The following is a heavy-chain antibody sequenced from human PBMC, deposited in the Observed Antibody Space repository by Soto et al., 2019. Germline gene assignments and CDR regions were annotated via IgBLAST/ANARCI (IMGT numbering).Heavy chain of an antibody. J-gene: IGHJ6*02. Sequence: ASVKVSCKASGYTFTGYYMHWVRQAPGQGLEWMGWINPNSGGTNYAQKFQGRVTMTRDTSISTAYMELSRLRSDDTAVYYCARENSGGSYYYYYGMDVWGQGTTVTVSS. D-gene: IGHD1-26*01. CDR3: ARENSGGSYYYYYGMDV. CDR2: INPNSGGT. CDR1: GYTFTGYY. V-gene: IGHV1-2*02.